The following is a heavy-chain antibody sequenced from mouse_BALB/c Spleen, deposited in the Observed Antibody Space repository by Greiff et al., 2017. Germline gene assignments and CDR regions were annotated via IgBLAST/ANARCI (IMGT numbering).Heavy chain of an antibody. CDR2: ISYSGST. Sequence: EVQLQQSGPGLVKPSQSLSLTCTVTGYSITSDYAWNWIRQFPGNKLEWMGYISYSGSTSYNPSLKSRISITRDTSKNQFFLQLNSVTTEDTATYYCARYDYDLYAMDYWGQGTSVTVSS. V-gene: IGHV3-2*02. CDR1: GYSITSDYA. D-gene: IGHD2-4*01. CDR3: ARYDYDLYAMDY. J-gene: IGHJ4*01.